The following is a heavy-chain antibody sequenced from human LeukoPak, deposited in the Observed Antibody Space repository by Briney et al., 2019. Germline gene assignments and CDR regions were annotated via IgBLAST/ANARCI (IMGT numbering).Heavy chain of an antibody. Sequence: PGGSLRLSCVASGFTFSTYNMNWVRQAPGKGLEWVSSMSSSSSYKYYADSVTGRFTISRDNAKNSMFLQMHSLRAEDTAVYYCATYPGLARMDVWGQGTTVTVSS. CDR2: MSSSSSYK. CDR3: ATYPGLARMDV. CDR1: GFTFSTYN. D-gene: IGHD5-12*01. J-gene: IGHJ6*02. V-gene: IGHV3-21*01.